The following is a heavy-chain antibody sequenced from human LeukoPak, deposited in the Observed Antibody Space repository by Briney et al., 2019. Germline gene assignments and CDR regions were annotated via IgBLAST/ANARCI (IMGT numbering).Heavy chain of an antibody. V-gene: IGHV3-9*01. Sequence: PGGSLRLSCAASGFTFDDYAMHWVRQAPGKGLEWVSGISWNSGSIGYADSVKGRFTISRDNAKNSLYLQMNSLRAEDTAVYYCARATDGYLDYWGQGTLVTVSS. J-gene: IGHJ4*02. CDR1: GFTFDDYA. CDR2: ISWNSGSI. CDR3: ARATDGYLDY.